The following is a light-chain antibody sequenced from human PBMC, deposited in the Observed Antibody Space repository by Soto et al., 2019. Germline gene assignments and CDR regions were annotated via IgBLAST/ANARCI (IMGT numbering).Light chain of an antibody. Sequence: EIVLTQSPGTLSLSPGERATLSCRASQSVSSSYLAWYQQKPGQAPRLLIYGASSRAPGIPARFSGGGSGTHFTLTISTLEPEDFAVYYCQQSYNSPWTFGQGTKVQIQ. CDR3: QQSYNSPWT. V-gene: IGKV3-20*01. J-gene: IGKJ1*01. CDR2: GAS. CDR1: QSVSSSY.